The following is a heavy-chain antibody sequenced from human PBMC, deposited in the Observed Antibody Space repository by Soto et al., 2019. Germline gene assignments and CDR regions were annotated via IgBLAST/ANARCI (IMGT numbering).Heavy chain of an antibody. D-gene: IGHD2-21*02. V-gene: IGHV1-8*01. J-gene: IGHJ6*03. CDR1: GYTFTSYD. Sequence: QVQLVQSGAEVKKPGASVKVSCKASGYTFTSYDINWVRQATGQGLEWMGWMNPNSGNTGYAQKFQGRVTMTRNTSISTAYMELSSLRSEDTAVYYCACLTARISKDYYYYYMDVWGKGTTVTVSS. CDR3: ACLTARISKDYYYYYMDV. CDR2: MNPNSGNT.